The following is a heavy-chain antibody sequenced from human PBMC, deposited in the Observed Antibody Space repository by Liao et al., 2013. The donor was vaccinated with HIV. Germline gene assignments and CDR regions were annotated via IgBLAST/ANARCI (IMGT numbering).Heavy chain of an antibody. Sequence: QVQLQESGPGLVKPSETLSLTCSVSGDSLSSYFWTWIRQPPGKGLEWIGYIYYSGSTNYNPSLKSRVSISLDKSKSQFSLNLQFVTAADTAIYYCARGVTGDRAVEGIFDYWGLGTLVTVSS. J-gene: IGHJ4*02. CDR3: ARGVTGDRAVEGIFDY. V-gene: IGHV4-59*01. CDR1: GDSLSSYF. D-gene: IGHD7-27*01. CDR2: IYYSGST.